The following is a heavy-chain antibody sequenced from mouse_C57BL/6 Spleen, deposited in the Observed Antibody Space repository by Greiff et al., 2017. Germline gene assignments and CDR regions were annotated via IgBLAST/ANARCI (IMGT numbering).Heavy chain of an antibody. CDR1: GFTFSDYY. CDR3: ARDDYDYDEGFAY. Sequence: EVMLVESEGGLVQPGSSMKLSCTASGFTFSDYYMAWVRQVPEKGLEWVANINYDGSSTYYLDSLKSRFIISRDNAKNILYLQMSSLKSEDTATYYCARDDYDYDEGFAYWGQGTLVTVSA. D-gene: IGHD2-4*01. J-gene: IGHJ3*01. CDR2: INYDGSST. V-gene: IGHV5-16*01.